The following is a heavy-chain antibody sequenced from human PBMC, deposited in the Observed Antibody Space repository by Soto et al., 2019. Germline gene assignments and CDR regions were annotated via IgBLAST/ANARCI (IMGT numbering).Heavy chain of an antibody. Sequence: GGSLRLSCAASGFTFSSYSMNWVRQAPGKGLEWVSSISSSSSYIYYADSVKGRFTISRDNAKNSLYLQMNSLRAEDTAVYYCAREYSSSWNNWFDPWGQGTLVTVSS. D-gene: IGHD6-13*01. J-gene: IGHJ5*02. CDR1: GFTFSSYS. CDR3: AREYSSSWNNWFDP. CDR2: ISSSSSYI. V-gene: IGHV3-21*01.